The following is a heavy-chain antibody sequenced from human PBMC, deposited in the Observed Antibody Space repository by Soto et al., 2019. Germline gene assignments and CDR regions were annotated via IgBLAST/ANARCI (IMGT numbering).Heavy chain of an antibody. V-gene: IGHV4-59*01. J-gene: IGHJ4*02. CDR1: GASISNYY. Sequence: PSETLSLTCTVSGASISNYYWSWIRQPPGKGLEWIGHIYYSGSTSYNPSLKSRVIISVDTSKNQFSLKLSSVTAADTAVYYCARAPFSSAWNFDYWGQGTLVTVSS. D-gene: IGHD6-25*01. CDR2: IYYSGST. CDR3: ARAPFSSAWNFDY.